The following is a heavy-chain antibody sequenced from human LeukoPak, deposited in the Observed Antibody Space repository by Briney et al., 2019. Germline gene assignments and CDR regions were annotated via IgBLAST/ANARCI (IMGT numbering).Heavy chain of an antibody. Sequence: SETLSLTCTVSGGSISSYYWSWIRQPPGKGLEWIGYIYYSGSTNYNPPLKSRVTISVDTSKNQFSLKLSSVTAADTAVYYCARATGNWFDPWGQGTLVTVSS. V-gene: IGHV4-59*01. J-gene: IGHJ5*02. D-gene: IGHD1-1*01. CDR1: GGSISSYY. CDR2: IYYSGST. CDR3: ARATGNWFDP.